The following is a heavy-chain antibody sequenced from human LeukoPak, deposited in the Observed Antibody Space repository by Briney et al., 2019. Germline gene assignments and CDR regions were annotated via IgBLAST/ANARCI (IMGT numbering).Heavy chain of an antibody. V-gene: IGHV3-23*01. J-gene: IGHJ3*02. Sequence: GGSLRLSCAASGFTFSSYAMSWVRQAPGKGLEWVSGISGSGGSTYYADSVKGRFTISRDNSKNTLYLQMNSLRAEDTAVYYCAKDGGRDILTGPSAFDIWGQGTMVTVSS. CDR3: AKDGGRDILTGPSAFDI. D-gene: IGHD3-9*01. CDR1: GFTFSSYA. CDR2: ISGSGGST.